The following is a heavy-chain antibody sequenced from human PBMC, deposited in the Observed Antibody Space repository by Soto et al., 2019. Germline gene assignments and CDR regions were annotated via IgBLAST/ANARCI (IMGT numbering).Heavy chain of an antibody. CDR1: GFTFSSYW. Sequence: EVQLVESGGGLVQPGGSLRLSCAASGFTFSSYWMHWVRQAPGKGLVWVSRINSDVSSTSYADSVKGRFTISRDNAKNTLYLQMNSLRVEDTAGYYCARATGLDFDYWGQGILVTVSS. V-gene: IGHV3-74*01. J-gene: IGHJ4*02. CDR3: ARATGLDFDY. D-gene: IGHD3-9*01. CDR2: INSDVSST.